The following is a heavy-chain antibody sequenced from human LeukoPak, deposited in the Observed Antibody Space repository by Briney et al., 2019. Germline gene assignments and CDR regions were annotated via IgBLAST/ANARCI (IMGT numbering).Heavy chain of an antibody. CDR2: IYYSGST. J-gene: IGHJ5*02. CDR1: GGSISSYY. CDR3: ARVDGSCSGGSCPSGNWFDP. V-gene: IGHV4-59*01. D-gene: IGHD2-15*01. Sequence: SETLSLTCTVSGGSISSYYWSWIRQPPGKGLEWIGYIYYSGSTDYNPSLKSRVTISVDTSKNQFSLKLSSVTAADTAVYYCARVDGSCSGGSCPSGNWFDPWGQGTLVTVSS.